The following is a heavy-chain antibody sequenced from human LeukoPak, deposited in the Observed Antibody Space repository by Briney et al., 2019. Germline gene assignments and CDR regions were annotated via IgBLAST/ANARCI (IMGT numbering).Heavy chain of an antibody. Sequence: SETLSLTCTVSGGSISSGDYYWSWIRHPPGKGLEWIGYIYYSGSTYYNPSLKSRVTISVDTSKNQFSLKLSSVTAADTAVYYCARRPYDSSGYYFHYFDYWGQGTLVTVSS. CDR3: ARRPYDSSGYYFHYFDY. J-gene: IGHJ4*02. CDR2: IYYSGST. V-gene: IGHV4-30-4*08. D-gene: IGHD3-22*01. CDR1: GGSISSGDYY.